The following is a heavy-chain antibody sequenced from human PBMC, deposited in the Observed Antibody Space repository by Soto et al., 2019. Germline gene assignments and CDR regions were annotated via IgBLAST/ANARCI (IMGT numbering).Heavy chain of an antibody. D-gene: IGHD3-16*01. CDR3: AHAFGGTSWPNDAFDV. CDR2: IYWDDDT. CDR1: GFSFSADGAG. Sequence: QITLKESGPPLVKPTQTLTLTCIFSGFSFSADGAGVGWIRQPPGKALEWLALIYWDDDTRYRPSLKSRRTITKDSSKIQVVLTMTNMDPLDTATYYCAHAFGGTSWPNDAFDVWGQGTVVTVSS. V-gene: IGHV2-5*02. J-gene: IGHJ3*01.